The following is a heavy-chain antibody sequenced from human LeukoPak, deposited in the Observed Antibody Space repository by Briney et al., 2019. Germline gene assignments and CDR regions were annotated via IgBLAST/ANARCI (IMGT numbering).Heavy chain of an antibody. J-gene: IGHJ5*02. CDR2: IYYSGST. Sequence: SETLSLTCTVSGGSISSSSYYWGWIRQPPGKGLEWIGSIYYSGSTYYNPSLKSRVTISVDTSKNQFSLKLSSVTAADTAVYYCARERSAAVGILNWFDPWGQGTLVTVSS. CDR1: GGSISSSSYY. V-gene: IGHV4-39*02. D-gene: IGHD6-13*01. CDR3: ARERSAAVGILNWFDP.